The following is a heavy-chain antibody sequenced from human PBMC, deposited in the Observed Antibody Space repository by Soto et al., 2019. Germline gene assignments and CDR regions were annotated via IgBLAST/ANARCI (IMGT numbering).Heavy chain of an antibody. J-gene: IGHJ4*02. CDR1: GFILEDYY. D-gene: IGHD6-19*01. CDR2: NSGCGGHE. CDR3: ARERTSGFSSGWYSDF. Sequence: QVQLLVSGGGLVKAGGSLRLSCATSGFILEDYYMTWVRQAPGKGLEWVAYNSGCGGHEQFADSVKGRFTLSRDSATSAVYLQMTGLKVEDTGMYFCARERTSGFSSGWYSDFWGQGSLVTVSS. V-gene: IGHV3-11*01.